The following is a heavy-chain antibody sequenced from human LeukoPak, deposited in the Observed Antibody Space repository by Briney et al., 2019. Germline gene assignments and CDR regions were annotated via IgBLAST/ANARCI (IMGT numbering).Heavy chain of an antibody. CDR1: GGSISSGSYY. V-gene: IGHV4-61*01. CDR2: IYYSGST. Sequence: KPSETLSLTCTVSGGSISSGSYYWSWIRQPPGKGLEWIGYIYYSGSTIYNPSLNSRVTISVDTSKNQFSLKLSSMTPADTAVYYCARDLCSGGSCYPGWLDPWGQGTLVTVSS. CDR3: ARDLCSGGSCYPGWLDP. J-gene: IGHJ5*02. D-gene: IGHD2-15*01.